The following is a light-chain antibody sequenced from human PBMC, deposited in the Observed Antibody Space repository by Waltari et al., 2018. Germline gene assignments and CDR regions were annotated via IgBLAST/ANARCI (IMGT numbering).Light chain of an antibody. J-gene: IGKJ2*01. CDR3: QYYDNLPMFT. CDR2: KTS. CDR1: QDIGGY. Sequence: DIQLTQSPSSLAASVGDRVTLTCRASQDIGGYLNWYQQQPGKAPKLLIYKTSILKTGVPSRFSGGSSRIDYTLTITNLQPEDIATYYCQYYDNLPMFTFGPRTKVEIK. V-gene: IGKV1-33*01.